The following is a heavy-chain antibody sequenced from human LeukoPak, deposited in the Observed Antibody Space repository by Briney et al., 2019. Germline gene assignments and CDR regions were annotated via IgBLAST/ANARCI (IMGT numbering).Heavy chain of an antibody. V-gene: IGHV1-2*02. CDR3: ARSRYCSSTSCYSLGY. CDR1: GYTFTGYY. CDR2: INPNSGGT. Sequence: GASVKVSCKASGYTFTGYYMHWVRQAPGQGLEWMGWINPNSGGTNYAQKFQGRVTMTRDTSISTAYMELSRLRSDDTAVYYCARSRYCSSTSCYSLGYWGQGTLVTVSS. D-gene: IGHD2-2*01. J-gene: IGHJ4*02.